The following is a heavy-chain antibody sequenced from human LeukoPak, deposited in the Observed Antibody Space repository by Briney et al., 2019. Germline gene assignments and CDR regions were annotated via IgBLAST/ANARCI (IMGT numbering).Heavy chain of an antibody. CDR2: ISGSGGST. D-gene: IGHD1-26*01. CDR3: AKEPRSGSYSGGVSWFDP. Sequence: GGSLRLSCAASGFTFSSYAMSWVRQAPGKGLEWVSAISGSGGSTYYADSVKGRFTISRDNSKNTLYLQMNSLRAEDTAVYYCAKEPRSGSYSGGVSWFDPWGQGTLVTVSS. V-gene: IGHV3-23*01. CDR1: GFTFSSYA. J-gene: IGHJ5*02.